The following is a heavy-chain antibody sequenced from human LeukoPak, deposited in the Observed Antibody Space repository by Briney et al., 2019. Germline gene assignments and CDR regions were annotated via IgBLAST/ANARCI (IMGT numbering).Heavy chain of an antibody. V-gene: IGHV3-23*01. J-gene: IGHJ4*02. Sequence: PGGSLRLSCAASGFTFSSYAMNWVRQAPGKGLEWVSAISSSADRTYYPDSVKGRFTISRDNSKNTVYLEMNSLRAEDTAVYYCAKDLGNSGSSSDWGQGTLVTVSS. CDR1: GFTFSSYA. CDR2: ISSSADRT. D-gene: IGHD1-26*01. CDR3: AKDLGNSGSSSD.